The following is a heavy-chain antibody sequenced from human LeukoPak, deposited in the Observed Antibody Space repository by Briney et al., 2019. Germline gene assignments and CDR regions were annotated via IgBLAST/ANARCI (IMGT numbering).Heavy chain of an antibody. D-gene: IGHD2-2*01. J-gene: IGHJ4*02. CDR3: ATDPFSSTSFYFDY. CDR2: IVATYEGT. V-gene: IGHV3-23*01. CDR1: GFTFSAYA. Sequence: PGGSLRLSCAASGFTFSAYAMMWVRQAPGKGLERVSSIVATYEGTFYADSVQGRFIISRDNSKNTLYLQMNSLRAEDTAVYYCATDPFSSTSFYFDYWGQGTLVTVSS.